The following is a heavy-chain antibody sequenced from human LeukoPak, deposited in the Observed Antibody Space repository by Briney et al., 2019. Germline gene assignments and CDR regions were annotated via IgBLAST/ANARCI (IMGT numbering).Heavy chain of an antibody. CDR2: NGTTT. J-gene: IGHJ4*02. V-gene: IGHV3-74*01. D-gene: IGHD3-3*01. CDR3: GRDLMSGY. CDR1: GFTFSSYW. Sequence: QPGGSLRLSCAASGFTFSSYWMHWVRQAPGKGLVWVSRNGTTTNYADSVKGRFTISRDNAKNTLYLQMNSLRAEDTAVYYCGRDLMSGYWAQGTLVSVSS.